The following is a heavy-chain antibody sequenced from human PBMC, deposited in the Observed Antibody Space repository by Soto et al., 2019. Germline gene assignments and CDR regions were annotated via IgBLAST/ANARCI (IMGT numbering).Heavy chain of an antibody. V-gene: IGHV4-59*08. CDR3: ARQGFGPLHGRVDV. CDR1: GGSISSYY. D-gene: IGHD3-10*01. CDR2: VHHSWGS. Sequence: QVQLQESGPGLVKPSETLSLSCTVSGGSISSYYWSWFRQSPGKRMEWIGYVHHSWGSSYNPSLQSRVAISLDTSKSQFSLKVTSVTATDKAVYYCARQGFGPLHGRVDVWGQGTTVTVSS. J-gene: IGHJ6*02.